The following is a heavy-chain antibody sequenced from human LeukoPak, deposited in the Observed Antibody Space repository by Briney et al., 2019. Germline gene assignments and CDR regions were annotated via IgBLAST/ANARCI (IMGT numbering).Heavy chain of an antibody. J-gene: IGHJ4*02. CDR2: INHSGST. V-gene: IGHV4-34*01. Sequence: NPSETLSLTCAVYGGSFSDYYWSWIRQPPGKGLEWIGEINHSGSTNYNPSLKSRVTISVDTSKNQFSLKLSSVTAADTAVYYCARLYDFWSGYSCWGQGNLVTVSS. CDR1: GGSFSDYY. D-gene: IGHD3-3*01. CDR3: ARLYDFWSGYSC.